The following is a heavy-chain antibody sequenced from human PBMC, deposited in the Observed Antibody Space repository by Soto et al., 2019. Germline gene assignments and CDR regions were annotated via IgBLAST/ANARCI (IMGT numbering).Heavy chain of an antibody. CDR1: GYTFTSYY. Sequence: GASVKVSCKASGYTFTSYYMHWVRQAPGQGLEWMGIINPSGGSTSYAQKFQGRVTMTRDTSTSTVYMELSSLRSEDTAVYYCARESSADRAYGSGSLENDAFDIWGQGTMVTVSS. D-gene: IGHD3-10*01. CDR3: ARESSADRAYGSGSLENDAFDI. V-gene: IGHV1-46*03. CDR2: INPSGGST. J-gene: IGHJ3*02.